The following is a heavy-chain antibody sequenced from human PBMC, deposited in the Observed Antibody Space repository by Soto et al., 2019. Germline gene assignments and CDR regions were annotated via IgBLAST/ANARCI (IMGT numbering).Heavy chain of an antibody. CDR3: AKYHSRPRYYYNRMDV. D-gene: IGHD2-21*01. V-gene: IGHV3-23*01. CDR2: ISATGDST. J-gene: IGHJ6*02. Sequence: PGGSLRLSCAASGFTLSSYAMSWVRQAPGKGLEWVSSISATGDSTYYADSVRGRFSISRDKSKNRLDLHMNSLRAEDTAVYYCAKYHSRPRYYYNRMDVWGQGTTVTVSS. CDR1: GFTLSSYA.